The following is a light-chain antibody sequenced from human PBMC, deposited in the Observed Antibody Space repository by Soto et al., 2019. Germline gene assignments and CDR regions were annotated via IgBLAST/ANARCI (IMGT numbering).Light chain of an antibody. Sequence: IRMTQSPSTQSASVGDRVTITCRASQSIGNWLAWYQQKPGRAPKFLIYGASSLESGVPSRFSGSGSGTEFTLTISGLQPDDFATYYCQQYKSYPLTFGQGTKVDIK. CDR1: QSIGNW. V-gene: IGKV1-5*03. CDR3: QQYKSYPLT. J-gene: IGKJ1*01. CDR2: GAS.